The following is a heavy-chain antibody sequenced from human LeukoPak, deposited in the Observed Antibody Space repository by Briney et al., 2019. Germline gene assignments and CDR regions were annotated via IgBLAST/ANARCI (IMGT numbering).Heavy chain of an antibody. CDR3: ARDHKRPGFRPAGAFDI. J-gene: IGHJ3*02. CDR2: ISSSGSTI. Sequence: PGGSLRLSCAASGFTFSDYYMSWIRQAPGKGLEWVSYISSSGSTIYYADSVKGRFTISRDNAKNSLYLQMNSLRAEDTAVYYCARDHKRPGFRPAGAFDIWGQGTMVTVSS. D-gene: IGHD3-3*01. CDR1: GFTFSDYY. V-gene: IGHV3-11*04.